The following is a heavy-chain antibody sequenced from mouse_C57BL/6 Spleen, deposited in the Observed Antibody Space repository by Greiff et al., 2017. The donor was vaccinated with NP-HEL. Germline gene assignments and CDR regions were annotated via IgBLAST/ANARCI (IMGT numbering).Heavy chain of an antibody. V-gene: IGHV1-80*01. CDR1: GYAFSSYW. Sequence: QVQLKQSGAELVKPGASVKISCKASGYAFSSYWMNWVKQRPGKGLEGIVKSYPGDGDTNYNGKFKGKATLTADKSSSTAYMQLSSLTSEDSAVYFCAKQGDGYSYYYAMDYWGQGTSVTVSS. CDR3: AKQGDGYSYYYAMDY. J-gene: IGHJ4*01. CDR2: SYPGDGDT. D-gene: IGHD2-3*01.